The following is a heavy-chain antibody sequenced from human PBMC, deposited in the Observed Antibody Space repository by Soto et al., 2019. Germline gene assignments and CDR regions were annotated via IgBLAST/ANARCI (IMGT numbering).Heavy chain of an antibody. Sequence: SEILSLTCTVSGGSISSGDYSWSWVRQSPGKGLEWIGHIYNSGITYYNPSLRSRVVISIDTSRNQFSLRLNSLTAADRAVYFCARGVTVFGLVSRFWFDPWGQGTVVTVSS. D-gene: IGHD3-3*01. CDR3: ARGVTVFGLVSRFWFDP. CDR1: GGSISSGDYS. V-gene: IGHV4-30-4*01. J-gene: IGHJ5*02. CDR2: IYNSGIT.